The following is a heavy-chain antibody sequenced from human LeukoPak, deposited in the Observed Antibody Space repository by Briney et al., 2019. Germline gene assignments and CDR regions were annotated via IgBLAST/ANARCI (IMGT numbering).Heavy chain of an antibody. CDR2: ISAYNGNT. Sequence: AASVKVSCKASGYTFTSYGISWVRQAPGQGLEWMGWISAYNGNTNYAQKLQGRVTMTTDTSTSTAYMELRSLRSDDTAVYYCARLLEGAVAGSWDAFDIWGQGTMVTVSS. V-gene: IGHV1-18*01. CDR3: ARLLEGAVAGSWDAFDI. D-gene: IGHD6-19*01. J-gene: IGHJ3*02. CDR1: GYTFTSYG.